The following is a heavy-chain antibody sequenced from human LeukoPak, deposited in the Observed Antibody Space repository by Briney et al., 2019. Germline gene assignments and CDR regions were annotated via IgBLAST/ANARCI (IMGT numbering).Heavy chain of an antibody. CDR3: ARDPPTGGYDYVWGSHDAFDI. CDR1: GGSIGSSSYY. V-gene: IGHV4-39*07. CDR2: IYYSGST. Sequence: PSETLSLTCTVSGGSIGSSSYYWGWIRQPPGKGLEWIGSIYYSGSTYYNPSLKSRVTISVDTSKNQFSLKLSSVTAADTAVYYCARDPPTGGYDYVWGSHDAFDIWGQGTMVTVSS. J-gene: IGHJ3*02. D-gene: IGHD3-16*01.